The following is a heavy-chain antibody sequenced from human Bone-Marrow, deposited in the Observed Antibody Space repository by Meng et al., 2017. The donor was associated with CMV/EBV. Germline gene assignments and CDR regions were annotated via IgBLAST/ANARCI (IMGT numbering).Heavy chain of an antibody. CDR2: ISSSSYI. D-gene: IGHD6-13*01. Sequence: GGSLRLSCAASGFTFSSYSMNWVRQAPGKGLEWVSSISSSSYIYYADSVKGRFTISRDNAKNSLYLQMNSLRAEDTAVYYCARDLSIWAAGYGMDVWGQGTTVTLSS. CDR3: ARDLSIWAAGYGMDV. J-gene: IGHJ6*02. V-gene: IGHV3-21*01. CDR1: GFTFSSYS.